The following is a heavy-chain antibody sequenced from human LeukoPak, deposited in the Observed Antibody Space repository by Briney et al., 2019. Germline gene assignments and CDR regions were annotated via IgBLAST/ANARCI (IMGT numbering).Heavy chain of an antibody. CDR3: ARDRCGSYSVSWFDP. V-gene: IGHV1-69*13. Sequence: ASVKVSCKASGGTFSSYAISWVRQAPGQGLEWMGGIIPIFGTANYAQKFQGRVTITADESTSTAYMELSSLRSEDTAVYYCARDRCGSYSVSWFDPWGQGTLVTVSS. CDR1: GGTFSSYA. CDR2: IIPIFGTA. J-gene: IGHJ5*02. D-gene: IGHD1-26*01.